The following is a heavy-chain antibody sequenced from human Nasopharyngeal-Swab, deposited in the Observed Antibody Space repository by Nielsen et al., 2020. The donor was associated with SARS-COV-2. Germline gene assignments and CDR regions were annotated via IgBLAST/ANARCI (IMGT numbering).Heavy chain of an antibody. V-gene: IGHV4-59*02. Sequence: SETLSLTCTVSGGSVNSHYWSWIRQPPGKGLEWIGYISHSGTTKYNPSLKSRGAISVDTSKNQVSLNLNSVTAADTAVYYCAKEGYSTSANWFDSWGQGTLVAVSS. J-gene: IGHJ5*01. CDR1: GGSVNSHY. D-gene: IGHD5-24*01. CDR3: AKEGYSTSANWFDS. CDR2: ISHSGTT.